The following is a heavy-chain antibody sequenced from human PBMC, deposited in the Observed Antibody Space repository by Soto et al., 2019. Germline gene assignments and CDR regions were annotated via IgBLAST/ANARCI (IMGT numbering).Heavy chain of an antibody. D-gene: IGHD4-4*01. V-gene: IGHV3-23*01. CDR2: ITSVGYT. CDR1: GFSFSNYA. CDR3: AKDLIDYSNSYFDY. Sequence: GGSLRLSCATSGFSFSNYAMSWVRQAPGKGLEWVAAITSVGYTYYVDSLRGRFTISRDNSKNTLYLQMNSLRAEDTAVYYCAKDLIDYSNSYFDYWGQGTLVTVSS. J-gene: IGHJ4*02.